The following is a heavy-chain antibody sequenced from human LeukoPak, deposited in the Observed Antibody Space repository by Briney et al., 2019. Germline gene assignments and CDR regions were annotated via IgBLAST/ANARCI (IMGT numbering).Heavy chain of an antibody. Sequence: ASVKVSCKASGYTFTGYYMHWVRQAPGQGLERMGWINPNTGGTNYAQKFQGRVTMTRDTSISTAYMELSRLRSDDTAVYYCARAGYSGYDELNWGQGTLVTVSS. CDR3: ARAGYSGYDELN. V-gene: IGHV1-2*02. CDR1: GYTFTGYY. CDR2: INPNTGGT. J-gene: IGHJ4*02. D-gene: IGHD5-12*01.